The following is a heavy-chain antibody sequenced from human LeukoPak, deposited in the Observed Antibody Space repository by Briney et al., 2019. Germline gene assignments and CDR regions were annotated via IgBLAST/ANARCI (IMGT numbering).Heavy chain of an antibody. Sequence: GGSLRLSCAASGFTFSSYSMNWVRQAPGKGLEWVSSISSSSSYIYYADSVKGRFTISRDNAKNSLYLQMNSLRAEDTAVYYCARRGDVVVVAAFDYWGQGTLVTVSS. CDR1: GFTFSSYS. V-gene: IGHV3-21*01. CDR2: ISSSSSYI. J-gene: IGHJ4*02. D-gene: IGHD2-15*01. CDR3: ARRGDVVVVAAFDY.